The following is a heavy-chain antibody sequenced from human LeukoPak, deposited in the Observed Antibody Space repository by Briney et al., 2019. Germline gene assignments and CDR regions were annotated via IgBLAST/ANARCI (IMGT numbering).Heavy chain of an antibody. CDR2: ISYDGSNK. V-gene: IGHV3-30*04. CDR3: ATEYCSGGSCYSDY. Sequence: GGSLRLSCAASGFTFSNYAIHWVRQAPGKGLEWVAVISYDGSNKYYADSLKGRFTISRDNVKNSLYLQMNSLRAEDTAVYYCATEYCSGGSCYSDYWGQGTLVSVSS. CDR1: GFTFSNYA. J-gene: IGHJ4*02. D-gene: IGHD2-15*01.